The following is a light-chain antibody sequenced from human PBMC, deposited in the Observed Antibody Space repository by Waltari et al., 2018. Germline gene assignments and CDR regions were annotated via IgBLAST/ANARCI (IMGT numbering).Light chain of an antibody. J-gene: IGKJ4*01. V-gene: IGKV1-39*01. CDR2: AAS. Sequence: IQMTKSPSSRSASVGDRVTITCRASQTVGNYLNWYQQRPGQAPKVLIYAASTLQSGVPSRFSGSGSGTDFTLTINSLHPEDLAIYYCQQTYSAPRSFGGGTKVE. CDR3: QQTYSAPRS. CDR1: QTVGNY.